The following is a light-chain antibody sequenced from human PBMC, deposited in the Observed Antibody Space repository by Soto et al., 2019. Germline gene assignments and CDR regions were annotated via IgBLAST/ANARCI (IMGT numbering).Light chain of an antibody. CDR2: GAS. V-gene: IGKV3-20*01. CDR1: QSVSSRV. CDR3: QQYGSSPYT. Sequence: EIVLTQSPGTLSLSPGERATLSCRASQSVSSRVIAWYQQKPGQAPRLLMYGASSRATGIPDRFSGTGSGTDFTLTISRLEPEDFAVYYCQQYGSSPYTFGLGTKLEIK. J-gene: IGKJ2*01.